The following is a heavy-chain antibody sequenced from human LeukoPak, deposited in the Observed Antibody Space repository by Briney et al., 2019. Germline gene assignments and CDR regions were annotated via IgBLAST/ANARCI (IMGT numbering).Heavy chain of an antibody. Sequence: SETLSLTCAVYGGSFSGYYWSWIRQPPGKGLEWIGEINHSGSTNYNPSLKSRVTISVDTSKNQFSLKLSSVTAADTAVYYCASEYYYDTSGYYSLASWGQGHLVTVSS. V-gene: IGHV4-34*01. CDR1: GGSFSGYY. J-gene: IGHJ4*02. CDR2: INHSGST. CDR3: ASEYYYDTSGYYSLAS. D-gene: IGHD3-22*01.